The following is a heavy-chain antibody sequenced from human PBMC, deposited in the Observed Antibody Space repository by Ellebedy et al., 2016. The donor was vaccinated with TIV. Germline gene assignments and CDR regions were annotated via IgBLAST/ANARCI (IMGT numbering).Heavy chain of an antibody. J-gene: IGHJ3*02. Sequence: GESLKISCAASGFTFSSYSMNWVRQAPGKGLERVSYISSSSSTIYYADSVKGRFTISRDNAKNSLYLQMNSMRDEDTAVYYCAREGYYDSSGYYYNSDAFDIWGQGTMVTVSS. CDR1: GFTFSSYS. CDR3: AREGYYDSSGYYYNSDAFDI. CDR2: ISSSSSTI. V-gene: IGHV3-48*02. D-gene: IGHD3-22*01.